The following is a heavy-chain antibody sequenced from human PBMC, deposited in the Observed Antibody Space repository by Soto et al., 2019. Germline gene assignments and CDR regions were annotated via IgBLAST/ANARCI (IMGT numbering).Heavy chain of an antibody. Sequence: PSETLSLTCAVYGGSFSGYYWSWIRQPPGKGLEWIGEINHSGSTNYNPSLKSRVTISVDTSKNQFSLKLSSVTAADTAVYYCARGHNWNYERLDPWGQGALVTVPS. CDR1: GGSFSGYY. CDR3: ARGHNWNYERLDP. J-gene: IGHJ5*02. D-gene: IGHD1-7*01. V-gene: IGHV4-34*01. CDR2: INHSGST.